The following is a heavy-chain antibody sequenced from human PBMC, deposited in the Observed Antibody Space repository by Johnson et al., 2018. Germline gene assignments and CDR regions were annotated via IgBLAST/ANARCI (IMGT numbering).Heavy chain of an antibody. CDR3: ARGLQLWSTLEDASDI. Sequence: QVQLVESGGGVVQPGRSLRLSCAASGFTFSDYYMSWIRQAPGKGLEWVSYISSSGSTIYYADSVKGRFTISRDNAKNSLYLQMNSRRAEDTAVYYLARGLQLWSTLEDASDIGGQGTMVTVSS. J-gene: IGHJ3*02. CDR2: ISSSGSTI. V-gene: IGHV3-11*01. CDR1: GFTFSDYY. D-gene: IGHD5-18*01.